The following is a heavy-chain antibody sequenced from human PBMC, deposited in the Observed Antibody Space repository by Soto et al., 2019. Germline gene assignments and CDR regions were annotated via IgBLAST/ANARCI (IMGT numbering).Heavy chain of an antibody. CDR3: ATANWSHHYFDP. J-gene: IGHJ5*02. V-gene: IGHV4-34*01. D-gene: IGHD3-3*01. CDR1: GGSFSGYY. Sequence: PSETLSLTCAVYGGSFSGYYWSWLRQPPGKGLEWIGEINHSGSPNYNPSLKSRVTISVDTSKNQFSLKMTSVTAPDTAVYYCATANWSHHYFDPWGRGTLVTVSS. CDR2: INHSGSP.